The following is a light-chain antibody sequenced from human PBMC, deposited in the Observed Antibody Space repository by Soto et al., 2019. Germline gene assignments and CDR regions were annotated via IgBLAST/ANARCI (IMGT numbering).Light chain of an antibody. CDR1: QSVTANY. Sequence: EIALTQSPGTLSLSPGERATLSCRASQSVTANYLAWYQQKPGPAPRLLIYAASIGATGIPDRFSGSGSGTDFTLTISRLEPEDFAVYYCLQYGIPLWTFGQGTKV. J-gene: IGKJ1*01. CDR2: AAS. V-gene: IGKV3-20*01. CDR3: LQYGIPLWT.